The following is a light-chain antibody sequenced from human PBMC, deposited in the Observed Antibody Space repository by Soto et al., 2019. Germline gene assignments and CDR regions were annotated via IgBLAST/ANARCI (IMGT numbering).Light chain of an antibody. CDR3: QQYGGSPWT. J-gene: IGKJ1*01. CDR1: ERVASNY. Sequence: EVVLTQAPGTLPLSSGERATLFCRASERVASNYLAWYQQKPGQAPRLLIYGASSRATGIPDRFSGSGSGTDFTLTISRLEPEDFAVFYCQQYGGSPWTFGQGTKVDIK. CDR2: GAS. V-gene: IGKV3-20*01.